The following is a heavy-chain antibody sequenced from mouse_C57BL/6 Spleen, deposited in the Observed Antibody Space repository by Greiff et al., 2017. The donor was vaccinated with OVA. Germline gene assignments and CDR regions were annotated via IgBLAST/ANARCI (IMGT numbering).Heavy chain of an antibody. CDR1: GFSLSSYG. V-gene: IGHV2-4*01. CDR3: AKNYGTVVANWYFDV. J-gene: IGHJ1*03. D-gene: IGHD1-1*01. Sequence: VKLQQSGPGLVQPSQSLSITCTVSGFSLSSYGVHWVRQPPGKGLEWLGVIWSGGSTDYNAAFISRLSISKDNSKSQVFFKMNSLQADDTAIYYCAKNYGTVVANWYFDVWGTGTTVTVSS. CDR2: IWSGGST.